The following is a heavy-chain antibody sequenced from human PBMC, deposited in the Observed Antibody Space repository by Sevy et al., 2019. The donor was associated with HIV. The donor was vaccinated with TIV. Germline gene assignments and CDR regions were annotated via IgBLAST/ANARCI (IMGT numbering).Heavy chain of an antibody. CDR2: VYPRDSDT. V-gene: IGHV5-51*01. D-gene: IGHD3-22*01. Sequence: GESLKISCMASGYSFSPYWIGWVRQMPGKGLEWMGIVYPRDSDTRYSPSFQGHVTISADKSISTAYLQWSSLKASDTAMYYCARLSSSGSEYWGQGTLVTVSS. J-gene: IGHJ4*02. CDR1: GYSFSPYW. CDR3: ARLSSSGSEY.